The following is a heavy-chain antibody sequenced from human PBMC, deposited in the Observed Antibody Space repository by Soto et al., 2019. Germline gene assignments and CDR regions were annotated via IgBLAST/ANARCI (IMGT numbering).Heavy chain of an antibody. D-gene: IGHD1-1*01. CDR2: IHSSGSTI. CDR1: GFTFRDYY. CDR3: ARAVKWNEFDP. Sequence: PGGSLRLSCAASGFTFRDYYMTWIRQAPGKGLEWVSYIHSSGSTIYYADSVKGRFTISRDNAKNSLYLQMNSLRAEDTAVYYCARAVKWNEFDPWGQGALVPVYS. J-gene: IGHJ5*02. V-gene: IGHV3-11*01.